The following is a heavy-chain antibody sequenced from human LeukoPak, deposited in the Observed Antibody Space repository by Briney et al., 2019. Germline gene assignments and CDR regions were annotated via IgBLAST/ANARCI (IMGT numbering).Heavy chain of an antibody. Sequence: GASVKVSCKASGYTFTGYYMHWVRQAPGQGLEWMGIINPSGGSTSYAQKFQGRVTMTRDMSTSTVYMELSSLRSEDTAVYYCARGDGIVVVPAAIPGAFDIWGQGTMVTVSS. V-gene: IGHV1-46*01. D-gene: IGHD2-2*01. J-gene: IGHJ3*02. CDR3: ARGDGIVVVPAAIPGAFDI. CDR1: GYTFTGYY. CDR2: INPSGGST.